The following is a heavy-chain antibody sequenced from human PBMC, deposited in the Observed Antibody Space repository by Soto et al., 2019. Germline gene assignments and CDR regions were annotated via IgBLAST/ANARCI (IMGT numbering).Heavy chain of an antibody. V-gene: IGHV4-30-4*01. D-gene: IGHD3-9*01. CDR3: ARGLVIRPYYYHGMDV. CDR1: GGSISSGDYF. CDR2: ISSIGST. J-gene: IGHJ6*02. Sequence: QVQLQESGPGLVKPSQTLSLTCTVSGGSISSGDYFWSWIRQPPGKGLEWIGYISSIGSTYYNPSLKSRVSVSRDTSKTQFSVKLRSVTTTDTAVYYCARGLVIRPYYYHGMDVWGQGTTVTVSS.